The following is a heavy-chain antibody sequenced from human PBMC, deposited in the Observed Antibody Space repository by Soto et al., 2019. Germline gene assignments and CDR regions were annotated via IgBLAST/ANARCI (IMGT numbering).Heavy chain of an antibody. J-gene: IGHJ6*02. D-gene: IGHD3-3*01. CDR3: ARENDVLRFLEWSGLHYGMDV. Sequence: PGGSLRLSCAASGFTFSTYAMHWVRQAPGKGLEWVAVISYGGSNKHYADSVKGRFIISRDNSKNTLYLQMNSLRAEDTAVYYCARENDVLRFLEWSGLHYGMDVWGQGTTVTVSS. CDR2: ISYGGSNK. CDR1: GFTFSTYA. V-gene: IGHV3-30*04.